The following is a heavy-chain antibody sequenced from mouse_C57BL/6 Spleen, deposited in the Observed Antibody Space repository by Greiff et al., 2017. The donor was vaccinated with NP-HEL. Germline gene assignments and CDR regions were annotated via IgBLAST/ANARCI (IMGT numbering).Heavy chain of an antibody. CDR3: AREDGSSSYYFDY. D-gene: IGHD1-1*01. Sequence: QVQLKESGPELVKPGASVKISCKASGYAFSSSWMNWVKQRPGKGLEWIGRIYPGDGDTNYNGKFKGKATLTAYKSSSTAYIQLRSLTSEDSAVYICAREDGSSSYYFDYWGKGTTLTVAS. J-gene: IGHJ2*01. CDR1: GYAFSSSW. CDR2: IYPGDGDT. V-gene: IGHV1-82*01.